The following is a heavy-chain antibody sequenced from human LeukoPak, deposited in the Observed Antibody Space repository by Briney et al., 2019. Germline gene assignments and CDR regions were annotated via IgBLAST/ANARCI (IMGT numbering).Heavy chain of an antibody. CDR1: GFSVGNNY. CDR3: TDAVAG. D-gene: IGHD4-23*01. Sequence: PGGSLRLSCAASGFSVGNNYVTWVRQPPGEGLEWVSVIYTDGSTYYADSVKRRFIISRDSSKNTLYLQMTSLRAEDTAVYYCTDAVAGWGHGTLVTVSS. V-gene: IGHV3-53*05. CDR2: IYTDGST. J-gene: IGHJ4*01.